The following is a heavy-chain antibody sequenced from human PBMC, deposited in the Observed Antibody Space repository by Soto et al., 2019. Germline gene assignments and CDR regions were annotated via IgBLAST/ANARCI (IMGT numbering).Heavy chain of an antibody. V-gene: IGHV1-69*02. D-gene: IGHD1-26*01. CDR2: IIPILGIA. CDR1: GGTFSSYT. CDR3: ARVYSGSKNDY. Sequence: QVQLVQSGAEVKKPGSSVKVSCKASGGTFSSYTISWVRQAPGQGLEWMGRIIPILGIANYAQKFQGRVTLTADKSTSTAYMELSSLRSEDTAVYYCARVYSGSKNDYWGQGTLVTVSS. J-gene: IGHJ4*02.